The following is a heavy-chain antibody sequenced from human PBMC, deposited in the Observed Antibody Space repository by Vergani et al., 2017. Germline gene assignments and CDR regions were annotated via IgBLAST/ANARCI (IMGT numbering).Heavy chain of an antibody. CDR1: GFTVSSNY. CDR3: AKSLGVVIPNWFDP. D-gene: IGHD3-22*01. J-gene: IGHJ5*02. V-gene: IGHV3-66*01. Sequence: EVQLVESGGGLVQPGGSLRLSCAASGFTVSSNYMSWVRQAPGKGLEWVSVIYSGGSTYYADSVKGRFTISRDNSKNTLYLQMNSLRAEDTAVYYCAKSLGVVIPNWFDPWGQGTLVTVSS. CDR2: IYSGGST.